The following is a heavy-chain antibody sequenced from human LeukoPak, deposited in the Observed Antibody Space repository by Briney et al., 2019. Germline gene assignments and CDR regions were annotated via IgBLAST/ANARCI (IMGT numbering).Heavy chain of an antibody. D-gene: IGHD3-22*01. V-gene: IGHV3-30*03. J-gene: IGHJ6*02. Sequence: GGSLRLSCAASGFTFSSYGMHWVRQAPGKGLEWVAVISYDGSNKYYADSVKGRFTISRDNAKNTLYLQMNSLRAEDTAVYYCARAYDSSGYYLYYYYYGMDVWGQGTTVTVSS. CDR2: ISYDGSNK. CDR1: GFTFSSYG. CDR3: ARAYDSSGYYLYYYYYGMDV.